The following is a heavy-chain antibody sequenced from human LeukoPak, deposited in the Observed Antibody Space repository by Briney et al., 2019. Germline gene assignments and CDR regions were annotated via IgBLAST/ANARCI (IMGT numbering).Heavy chain of an antibody. D-gene: IGHD2-2*01. J-gene: IGHJ4*02. CDR3: AKDAAPLAGSSSYFDD. CDR1: GFTFSSYS. Sequence: PGGSLRLSCAASGFTFSSYSMNWVRQAPGKGLEWVADISGNGGGTYFADSVKGRFNISRDNSQNILYLQMNSLRVEDTALYYCAKDAAPLAGSSSYFDDWGQGILVTVSS. V-gene: IGHV3-23*01. CDR2: ISGNGGGT.